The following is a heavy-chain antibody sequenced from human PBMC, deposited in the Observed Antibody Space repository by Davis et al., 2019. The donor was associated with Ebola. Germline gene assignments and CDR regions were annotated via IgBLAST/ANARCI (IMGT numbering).Heavy chain of an antibody. D-gene: IGHD6-13*01. V-gene: IGHV1-3*01. Sequence: ASVKVSCKASGYTFTSYAMHWVRQAPGQRLEWMGWINAGNGNTKYSQKFQGRVTITRDTSASTAYMELSSLRSEDTAVYYCARGGIAAAGTGSYYYGMDVWGQGTTVTVSS. J-gene: IGHJ6*02. CDR1: GYTFTSYA. CDR2: INAGNGNT. CDR3: ARGGIAAAGTGSYYYGMDV.